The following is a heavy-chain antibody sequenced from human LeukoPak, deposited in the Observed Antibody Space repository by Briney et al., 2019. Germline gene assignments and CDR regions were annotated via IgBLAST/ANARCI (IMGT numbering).Heavy chain of an antibody. CDR3: ARDNVRKDDY. CDR2: INQDGSEK. V-gene: IGHV3-7*01. CDR1: GFSFSTYW. J-gene: IGHJ4*02. Sequence: PGGSLRLSCAASGFSFSTYWMTWVRQAPGKGLEWVANINQDGSEKNYVDSVKGRFTISRDNAKNSSYLQMNSLRAEDTAVYYCARDNVRKDDYWGQGTLVTVSS. D-gene: IGHD2-8*01.